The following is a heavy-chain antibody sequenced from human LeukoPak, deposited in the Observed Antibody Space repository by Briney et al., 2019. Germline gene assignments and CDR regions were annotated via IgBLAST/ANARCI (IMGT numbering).Heavy chain of an antibody. CDR3: ARGLRTVYHDSSGYSY. CDR2: ISYDGSNK. CDR1: GFTFSSYA. Sequence: GGSLRLSCAATGFTFSSYAMHWVRQAPGKGLEWVAVISYDGSNKYYADSVKGRFTISRDNSKNTLYLQMNSLRAEDTAVYYCARGLRTVYHDSSGYSYWGQGTLVTVSS. V-gene: IGHV3-30-3*01. J-gene: IGHJ4*02. D-gene: IGHD3-22*01.